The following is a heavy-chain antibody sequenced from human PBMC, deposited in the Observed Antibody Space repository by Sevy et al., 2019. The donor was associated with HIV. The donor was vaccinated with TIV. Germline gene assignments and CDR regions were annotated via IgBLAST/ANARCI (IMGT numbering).Heavy chain of an antibody. Sequence: GGSLRLSCAASGFTFSNYAVHWVRRAPDKGLEWVAVISYDGINKYYTDSVKGRFTISRDNSKNTLYLQMNILRAEDTAVYSCARDLSPDHSDGSGTITGYGMDVWGQGTTVTVSS. J-gene: IGHJ6*02. CDR3: ARDLSPDHSDGSGTITGYGMDV. D-gene: IGHD3-22*01. V-gene: IGHV3-30-3*01. CDR2: ISYDGINK. CDR1: GFTFSNYA.